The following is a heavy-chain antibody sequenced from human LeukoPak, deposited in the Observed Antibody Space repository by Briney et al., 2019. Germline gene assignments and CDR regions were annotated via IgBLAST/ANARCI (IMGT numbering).Heavy chain of an antibody. Sequence: SETLSLTCTVSGGSISSSSYYWGWIRQPPGKGLEWIGSIYYTGSTYYNPSLKSRVTISVDTSKSQFSLKLSSVTAADTAVYYCARLRYYYDRTFDYWGQGTLVTVSS. V-gene: IGHV4-39*01. CDR1: GGSISSSSYY. D-gene: IGHD3-22*01. J-gene: IGHJ4*02. CDR3: ARLRYYYDRTFDY. CDR2: IYYTGST.